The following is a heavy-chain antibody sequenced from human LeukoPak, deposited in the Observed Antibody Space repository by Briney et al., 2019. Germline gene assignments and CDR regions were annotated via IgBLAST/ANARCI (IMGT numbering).Heavy chain of an antibody. J-gene: IGHJ1*01. CDR2: MWYDASNK. Sequence: GGSLRLSCAASGFTFSSYGMHWVRQAPGKGLEWVAVMWYDASNKYYADSVKGRFTISRDNSKNTLYLQMNSLRAEDTAVYYCARGAAPGAEFFQHWGQGTLVTVSS. V-gene: IGHV3-33*01. CDR3: ARGAAPGAEFFQH. CDR1: GFTFSSYG. D-gene: IGHD6-13*01.